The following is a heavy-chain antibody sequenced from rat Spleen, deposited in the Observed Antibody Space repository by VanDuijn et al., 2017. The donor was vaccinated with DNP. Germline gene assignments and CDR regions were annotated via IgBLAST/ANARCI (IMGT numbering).Heavy chain of an antibody. CDR1: GFNFNDYW. J-gene: IGHJ2*01. CDR2: INTSGTRS. CDR3: STLNFYASLSEYFDY. Sequence: EVKLVESGGGLVQPGRSLKLSCAASGFNFNDYWMGWVRQAPKKGLEWVATINTSGTRSYYPESVKGRFTISRDNENSSLYLQMNSLRSEDTATYYCSTLNFYASLSEYFDYWGQGVMVTVSS. D-gene: IGHD1-12*01. V-gene: IGHV5S10*01.